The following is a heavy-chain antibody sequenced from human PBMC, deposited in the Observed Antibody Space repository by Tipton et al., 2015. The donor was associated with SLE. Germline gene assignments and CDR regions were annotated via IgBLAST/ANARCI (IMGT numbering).Heavy chain of an antibody. V-gene: IGHV3-20*04. CDR2: INWNGGDT. CDR1: GFTFDDYG. D-gene: IGHD4-23*01. CDR3: ARDFSVEGPSPLGY. J-gene: IGHJ4*02. Sequence: SLRLSCAASGFTFDDYGMNWVRQAPGKGLEWVSGINWNGGDTGYADSAKGRFTISRDNAKNSLFLQMNSLGAEDTALYYCARDFSVEGPSPLGYWGQGTLVTVSS.